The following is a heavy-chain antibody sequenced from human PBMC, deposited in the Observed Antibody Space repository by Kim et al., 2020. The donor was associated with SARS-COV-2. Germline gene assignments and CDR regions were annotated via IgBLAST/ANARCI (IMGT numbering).Heavy chain of an antibody. Sequence: SVKVSCKASGDTFSNYGISWVRQAPGQGLEWMGGITPILGTANHAQKFQGRVTIIADKSTSTVYMELSSLRSEDTAIYYCATSLYYHGSGSYPYYYYGMDVWGQGTTVTVSS. J-gene: IGHJ6*02. CDR2: ITPILGTA. CDR3: ATSLYYHGSGSYPYYYYGMDV. D-gene: IGHD3-10*01. V-gene: IGHV1-69*10. CDR1: GDTFSNYG.